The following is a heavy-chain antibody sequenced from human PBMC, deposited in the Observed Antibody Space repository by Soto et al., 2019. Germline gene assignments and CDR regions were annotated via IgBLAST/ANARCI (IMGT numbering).Heavy chain of an antibody. CDR3: ARRDTSGFLRYFDN. CDR1: GGTLSSFINYP. CDR2: IVPNVGTV. V-gene: IGHV1-69*06. D-gene: IGHD3-3*01. Sequence: MQLVQSGAEVKKPGSSVKVSCKASGGTLSSFINYPINWVRQAPGQGLEWMGGIVPNVGTVNYAQKFQGRVTITADKSTGTGYMEVSSLRSEDTSLYCCARRDTSGFLRYFDNWGQGTLVTVSS. J-gene: IGHJ4*02.